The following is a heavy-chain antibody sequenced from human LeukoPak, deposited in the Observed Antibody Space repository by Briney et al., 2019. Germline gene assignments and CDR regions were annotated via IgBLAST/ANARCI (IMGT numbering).Heavy chain of an antibody. V-gene: IGHV4-59*01. CDR1: GGSISSYY. J-gene: IGHJ3*01. CDR2: IYYSGST. D-gene: IGHD3-22*01. CDR3: ARSSGPYSSVPLFN. Sequence: PSETLSLTCTVSGGSISSYYWSWIRQPPGKGLEWIGYIYYSGSTNYNPSLKSRVTISVDTSKNQFSLKLSSVTAADTAVYYCARSSGPYSSVPLFNWGQGTMVTVSS.